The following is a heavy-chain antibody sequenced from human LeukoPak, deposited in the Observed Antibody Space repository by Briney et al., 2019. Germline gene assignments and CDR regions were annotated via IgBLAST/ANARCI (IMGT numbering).Heavy chain of an antibody. CDR3: AKDRSTLIERYFDS. J-gene: IGHJ4*02. CDR2: ISDSGGSI. D-gene: IGHD2/OR15-2a*01. CDR1: GFTFSSYA. Sequence: GGSLRLSCAASGFTFSSYAMSWVRQAPGKGLEWVSVISDSGGSIYYADSVKGRFTISRDNSKNTLHLQVHSLRAEDTAVYYCAKDRSTLIERYFDSWGQGTLVTVSS. V-gene: IGHV3-23*01.